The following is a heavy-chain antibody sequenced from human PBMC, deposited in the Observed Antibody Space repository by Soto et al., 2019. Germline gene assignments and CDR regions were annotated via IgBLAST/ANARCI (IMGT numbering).Heavy chain of an antibody. CDR1: WYTFTGYF. J-gene: IGHJ4*02. CDR3: AREGIAAAGMDY. V-gene: IGHV1-2*04. D-gene: IGHD6-13*01. CDR2: INPNSGGT. Sequence: GASVKVSCRASWYTFTGYFMHWVRQAPGQGLEWMGWINPNSGGTNYAQKFQGWVTMTRDTSISTAYMELSRLRSDDTAVYYCAREGIAAAGMDYWGQGTLVTVSS.